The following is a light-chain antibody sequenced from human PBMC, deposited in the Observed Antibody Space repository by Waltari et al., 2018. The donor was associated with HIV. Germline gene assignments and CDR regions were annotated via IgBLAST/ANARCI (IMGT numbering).Light chain of an antibody. J-gene: IGLJ2*01. CDR2: EVS. Sequence: QSALTQPASVSGSLGQSVTISCTGANSDIGGYNYVSWYQQHPGKAPKLIIHEVSNRPSGVSALFSGYKSGNTASLTISGLQAEDESDYYCSSFITTTTHVVFGGGTRLTVL. CDR1: NSDIGGYNY. V-gene: IGLV2-14*01. CDR3: SSFITTTTHVV.